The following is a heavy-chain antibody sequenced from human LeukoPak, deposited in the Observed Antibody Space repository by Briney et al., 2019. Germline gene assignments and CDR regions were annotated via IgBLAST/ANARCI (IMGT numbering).Heavy chain of an antibody. J-gene: IGHJ3*02. Sequence: GGSLRLSCAASGFTFSDYYMSWIRQAPGKGLEWVSYISSSGSTIYYADSVKGRFTISRDNAKNSLYLQMNSLRAEDTAVYYCARDLGSSWYQHAFDIWGQGAMVTVSS. D-gene: IGHD6-13*01. CDR2: ISSSGSTI. CDR3: ARDLGSSWYQHAFDI. V-gene: IGHV3-11*01. CDR1: GFTFSDYY.